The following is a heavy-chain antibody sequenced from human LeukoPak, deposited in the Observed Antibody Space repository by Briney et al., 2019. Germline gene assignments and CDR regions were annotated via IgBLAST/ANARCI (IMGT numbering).Heavy chain of an antibody. CDR2: ISSSGSTI. J-gene: IGHJ6*03. CDR1: GFTFSDYY. Sequence: GSLRLSCPAPGFTFSDYYMSWIRQAPGKGLEWVSYISSSGSTIYYADSVKGRFTISRDNAKNSLYLQMNSLRAEDTAVYYCARVSGGSYYYYMDVWGKGTTVTVSS. V-gene: IGHV3-11*04. D-gene: IGHD2-15*01. CDR3: ARVSGGSYYYYMDV.